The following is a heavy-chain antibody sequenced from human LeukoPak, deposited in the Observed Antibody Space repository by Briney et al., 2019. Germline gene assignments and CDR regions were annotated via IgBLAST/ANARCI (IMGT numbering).Heavy chain of an antibody. V-gene: IGHV3-21*01. CDR2: ISSSSSYI. CDR3: ARGFRYYGSGIDY. CDR1: GFTFSSYA. Sequence: GGSLRLSCAASGFTFSSYAMSWVRQAPGKGPEWVSSISSSSSYIYYAASVKGRFTISRGNAKNSLYLQMGSLRPEDMAVYYCARGFRYYGSGIDYWGQGTLVTVSS. D-gene: IGHD3-10*01. J-gene: IGHJ4*02.